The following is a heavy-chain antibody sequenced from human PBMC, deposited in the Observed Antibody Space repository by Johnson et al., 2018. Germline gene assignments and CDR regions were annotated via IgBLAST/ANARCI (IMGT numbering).Heavy chain of an antibody. D-gene: IGHD1-1*01. CDR3: AKVVKRTAGRTADAFEI. V-gene: IGHV3-9*01. CDR2: ISWKSGVI. Sequence: VQLVQSGGGLVQAGRSLRISCAASGFTFDDYAMHWVRQAPGKGLEWVSGISWKSGVIDYADSMKGRFTISRANAKYSLYLQVNNLRAEETALYYVAKVVKRTAGRTADAFEIWGQGTMVTVSS. CDR1: GFTFDDYA. J-gene: IGHJ3*02.